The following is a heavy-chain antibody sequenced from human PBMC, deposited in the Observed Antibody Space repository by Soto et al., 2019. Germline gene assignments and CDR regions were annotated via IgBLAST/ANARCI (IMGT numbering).Heavy chain of an antibody. CDR3: ARDPTSYYDILTGYYSDYYYGMDV. V-gene: IGHV4-59*01. CDR1: GGSISSYY. Sequence: SETLCLTCTVSGGSISSYYWSWIRQPPGKGLEWIGYIYYSGSTNYNPSLKSRVTISVDTSKNQFSLKLSSVTAADTAVCYCARDPTSYYDILTGYYSDYYYGMDVWGQGTTVT. D-gene: IGHD3-9*01. CDR2: IYYSGST. J-gene: IGHJ6*02.